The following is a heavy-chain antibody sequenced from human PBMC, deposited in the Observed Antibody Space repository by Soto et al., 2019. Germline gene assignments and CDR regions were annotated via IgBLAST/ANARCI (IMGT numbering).Heavy chain of an antibody. V-gene: IGHV3-48*02. CDR3: AREGQTLVRAVGWPNWFAP. D-gene: IGHD2-2*01. CDR2: ISSSSSTI. J-gene: IGHJ5*02. CDR1: GFTFSSYS. Sequence: EVQLVESGGGLVQPGGSLRLSCAASGFTFSSYSMNWVRQAPGKGLEWVSYISSSSSTIYYADSVKGRFTISRDNAKNSLYLQMSSLRDEDTAVYYCAREGQTLVRAVGWPNWFAPWGQGTLVTVSS.